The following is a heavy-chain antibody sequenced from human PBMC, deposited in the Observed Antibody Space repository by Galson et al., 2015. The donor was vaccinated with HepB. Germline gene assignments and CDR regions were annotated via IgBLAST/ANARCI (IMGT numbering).Heavy chain of an antibody. D-gene: IGHD3-16*01. CDR3: ARDPSPIMITFGGVVTIDY. J-gene: IGHJ4*02. CDR1: GYTFTSYG. Sequence: SVKVSCKASGYTFTSYGISWVRQAPGQGLEWMGWISAYNGNTNYAQKLQGRVTMTTDTSTSTAYMEPRSLRSDDTAVYYCARDPSPIMITFGGVVTIDYWGQGTLVTVSS. V-gene: IGHV1-18*04. CDR2: ISAYNGNT.